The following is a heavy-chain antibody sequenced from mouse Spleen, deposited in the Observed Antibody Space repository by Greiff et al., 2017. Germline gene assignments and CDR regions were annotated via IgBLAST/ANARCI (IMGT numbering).Heavy chain of an antibody. J-gene: IGHJ3*01. D-gene: IGHD2-14*01. CDR1: GFTFSSYG. V-gene: IGHV5-6*02. CDR2: ISSGGSYT. Sequence: DVMLVESGGDLVKPGGSLKLSCAASGFTFSSYGMSWVRQTPDKRLEWVATISSGGSYTYYPDSVKGRFTISRDNAKNTLYLQMSSLKSEDTAMYYCARQEAYYRSWFAYWGQGTLVTVSA. CDR3: ARQEAYYRSWFAY.